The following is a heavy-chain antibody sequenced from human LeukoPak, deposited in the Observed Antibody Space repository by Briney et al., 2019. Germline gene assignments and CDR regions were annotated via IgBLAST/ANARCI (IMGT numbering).Heavy chain of an antibody. CDR1: GVSLSTSGVG. CDR2: IYWDDDK. Sequence: SGPTLVNPTQTLTLTCTFSGVSLSTSGVGVGWIRQPPGKALERLALIYWDDDKRYSPSLKSRLTITKDTSKNQVVLTMTNMDPVDTATYYCAHNKYYYDSSGYYYPYWGQGTLVTVSS. V-gene: IGHV2-5*02. D-gene: IGHD3-22*01. J-gene: IGHJ4*02. CDR3: AHNKYYYDSSGYYYPY.